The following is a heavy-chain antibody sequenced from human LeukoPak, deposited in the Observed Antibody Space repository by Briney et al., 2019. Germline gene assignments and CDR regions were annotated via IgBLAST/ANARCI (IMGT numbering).Heavy chain of an antibody. V-gene: IGHV3-9*01. CDR2: ISWNSDSV. J-gene: IGHJ3*02. D-gene: IGHD3-22*01. CDR3: AKAITGVVIRNDAFDI. CDR1: GFTFDDYA. Sequence: PGRSLRLSCAASGFTFDDYAMHWVRQAPGKGLEWVSGISWNSDSVGYADSVKGRFTISRDNAKNSLYLQMNSLRAEDTASYYCAKAITGVVIRNDAFDIWGQGTMVTVSS.